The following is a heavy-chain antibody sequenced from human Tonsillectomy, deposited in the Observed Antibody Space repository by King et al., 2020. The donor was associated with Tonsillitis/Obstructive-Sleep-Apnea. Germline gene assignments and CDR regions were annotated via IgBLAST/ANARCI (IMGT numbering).Heavy chain of an antibody. V-gene: IGHV3-33*01. CDR2: FLYDGSSK. D-gene: IGHD4-17*01. CDR1: GFTFSSYG. J-gene: IGHJ2*01. CDR3: ARDGDYGDYGPWYFDL. Sequence: QLVQSGGGVVQPGRSLRLSCTPSGFTFSSYGMNWVRRAPGKGLGWGVIFLYDGSSKYYADFWKGRFIVSRDNSRNTLYLQMNSLRAEDTAEYYCARDGDYGDYGPWYFDLWGRGSLVTVSA.